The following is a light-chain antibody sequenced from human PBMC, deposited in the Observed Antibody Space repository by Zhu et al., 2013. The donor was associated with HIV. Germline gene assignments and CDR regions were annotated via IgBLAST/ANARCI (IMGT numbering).Light chain of an antibody. J-gene: IGLJ3*02. CDR2: GNT. CDR3: QSYDSTLSGSL. Sequence: QSVLTQPPSVSGAPGQRVTISCTGSTSNIGGGYDVQWYQQLPGVAPKLLIYGNTDRPSGVPDRFSASKSGASASLAITGLQAEDEADYYCQSYDSTLSGSLFGGGTKLTVL. CDR1: TSNIGGGYD. V-gene: IGLV1-40*01.